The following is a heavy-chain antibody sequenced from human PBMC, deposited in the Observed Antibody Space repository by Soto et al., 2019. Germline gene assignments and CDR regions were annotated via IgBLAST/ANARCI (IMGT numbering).Heavy chain of an antibody. CDR3: ARVRMVFRIMGALHDAFDI. CDR1: GGSISSSNW. CDR2: IYHSGST. J-gene: IGHJ3*02. Sequence: QVQLQESGPGLVKPSGTLSLTCAVSGGSISSSNWWSWVRQPPGKGLEWIGEIYHSGSTNYNPSLKSRVTISVDKSKNQFSLKLSSVTAADTAVYYCARVRMVFRIMGALHDAFDIWGQGTMVTVSS. V-gene: IGHV4-4*02. D-gene: IGHD2-8*01.